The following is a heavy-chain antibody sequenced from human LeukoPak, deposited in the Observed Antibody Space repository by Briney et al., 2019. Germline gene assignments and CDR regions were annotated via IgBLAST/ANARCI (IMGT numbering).Heavy chain of an antibody. CDR3: ARGGGVDAAMALDY. Sequence: GRSLRLSCAASGLTFNIYAMHWVRQAPGQGLEWVAIIYYDGSVKYYADSVKGRFTISRDSSKNTVYLIMNRLRADDTAVYYCARGGGVDAAMALDYWGQGTLVAVSS. CDR1: GLTFNIYA. J-gene: IGHJ4*02. V-gene: IGHV3-33*01. CDR2: IYYDGSVK. D-gene: IGHD5-18*01.